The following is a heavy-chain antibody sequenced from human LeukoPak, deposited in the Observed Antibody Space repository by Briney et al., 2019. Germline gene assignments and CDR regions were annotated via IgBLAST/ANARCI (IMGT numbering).Heavy chain of an antibody. CDR1: GGSISSSSYY. J-gene: IGHJ5*02. V-gene: IGHV4-39*01. CDR3: ARHAGGYDFWSGYRFDP. D-gene: IGHD3-3*01. Sequence: PSETLSLXCTVSGGSISSSSYYWGWIRQPPGKGLEWIVSLYYSGITSYNPYLTSRVTISVDTSKKHFSLKLSSVTAADTAVYYCARHAGGYDFWSGYRFDPWGQGNLVTVSS. CDR2: LYYSGIT.